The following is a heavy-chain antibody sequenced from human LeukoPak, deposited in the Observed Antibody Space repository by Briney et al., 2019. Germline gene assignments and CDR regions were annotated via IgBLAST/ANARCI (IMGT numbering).Heavy chain of an antibody. CDR3: ARDRNVDTAKANDFDY. CDR1: GFTFSSYS. D-gene: IGHD5-18*01. Sequence: GGSLRLPCAASGFTFSSYSMNWVRQAPGKGLEWVSSISSSSSYIYYADSVKGRFTIPRDNAKNSLYLQMNSLRAEDTAVYYCARDRNVDTAKANDFDYWGQGTLVTVSS. CDR2: ISSSSSYI. V-gene: IGHV3-21*01. J-gene: IGHJ4*02.